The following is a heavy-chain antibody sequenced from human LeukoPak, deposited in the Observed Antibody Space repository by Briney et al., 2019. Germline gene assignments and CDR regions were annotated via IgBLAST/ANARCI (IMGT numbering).Heavy chain of an antibody. CDR1: GDSISSSRYY. Sequence: SETLSLTCTVSGDSISSSRYYWGWGRQPPGRGLEWIGSVSYSGSPYYNPSLKSRVTTSVDTSKNQFSLRLSSVTATDTAMYYCARHGWDYPSGTYYTFDPWGQGTLVTVSS. D-gene: IGHD3-10*01. V-gene: IGHV4-39*01. CDR3: ARHGWDYPSGTYYTFDP. J-gene: IGHJ5*02. CDR2: VSYSGSP.